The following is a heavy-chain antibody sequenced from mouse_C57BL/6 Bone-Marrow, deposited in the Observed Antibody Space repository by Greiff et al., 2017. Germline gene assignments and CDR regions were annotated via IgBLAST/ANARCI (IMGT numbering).Heavy chain of an antibody. CDR1: GYTFTSYG. CDR2: IYPRSGNT. V-gene: IGHV1-81*01. Sequence: QVQLQQSGAELARPGASVKLSCKASGYTFTSYGISWVKQRTGQGLEWIGEIYPRSGNTYYNEKFKGKATLTADKSSSTAYMELRSLTSEDSAVYFCAREWALSYGSRAWFAYWGQETLVTVSA. D-gene: IGHD1-1*01. CDR3: AREWALSYGSRAWFAY. J-gene: IGHJ3*01.